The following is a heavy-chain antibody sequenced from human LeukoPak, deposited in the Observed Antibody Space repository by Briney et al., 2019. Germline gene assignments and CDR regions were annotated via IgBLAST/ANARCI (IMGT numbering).Heavy chain of an antibody. CDR1: SDSISSSY. D-gene: IGHD5/OR15-5a*01. CDR2: IYYSGST. CDR3: ARHGPLYEYFYYNMDV. J-gene: IGHJ6*02. V-gene: IGHV4-59*08. Sequence: PSETLSLTCTVSSDSISSSYWSWIRQPPGKGLEWIGYIYYSGSTNYNPSLKSRVTISVDTSKNQFSLKVSSVTAADTAVYYCARHGPLYEYFYYNMDVWGQGTTVTVSS.